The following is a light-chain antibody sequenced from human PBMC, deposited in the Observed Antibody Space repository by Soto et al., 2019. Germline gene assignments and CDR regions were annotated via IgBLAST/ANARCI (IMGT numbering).Light chain of an antibody. Sequence: NFMLTQPHSESESPGKTVTISCTRSSGSIASNYVQWYQQRPGSAPTPVIYEDNERPSGVPDRFSGSIDSSSNSASLTISGLKTDDEADYYCQSYQSGNVVFGGGIKLTVL. CDR1: SGSIASNY. CDR3: QSYQSGNVV. J-gene: IGLJ2*01. V-gene: IGLV6-57*04. CDR2: EDN.